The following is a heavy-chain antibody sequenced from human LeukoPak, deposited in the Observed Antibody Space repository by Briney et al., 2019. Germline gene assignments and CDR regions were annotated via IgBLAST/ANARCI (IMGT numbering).Heavy chain of an antibody. J-gene: IGHJ4*02. V-gene: IGHV4-30-4*01. CDR1: GGSISSGDYY. Sequence: PSQTLSLTCTVSGGSISSGDYYWSWIRQPPGKGLEWIGYIYYSGSTYYNPSLKSRVTISVDTSKNQFSLKLSSVTAADTAVYYCARDRGLWGYGSGSDGYWGQGTLVTVSS. CDR3: ARDRGLWGYGSGSDGY. D-gene: IGHD3-10*01. CDR2: IYYSGST.